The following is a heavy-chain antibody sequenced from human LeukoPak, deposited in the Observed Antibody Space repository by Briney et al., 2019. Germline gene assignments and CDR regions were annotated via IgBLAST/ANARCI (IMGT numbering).Heavy chain of an antibody. V-gene: IGHV1-8*01. Sequence: GASVKVSCKASGYTFTSYDINWVRQATGQGLEWMGWMNPNSGNTGYAQKFQGRVTMTRDMSTSTVYMELSSLRSEDTAVYYCARDYTVTTSYYYYYMDVWGKGTTVTVSS. CDR2: MNPNSGNT. CDR3: ARDYTVTTSYYYYYMDV. J-gene: IGHJ6*03. CDR1: GYTFTSYD. D-gene: IGHD4-11*01.